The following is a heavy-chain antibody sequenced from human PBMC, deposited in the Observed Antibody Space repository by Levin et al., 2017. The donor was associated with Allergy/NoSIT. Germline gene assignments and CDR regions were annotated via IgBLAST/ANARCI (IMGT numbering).Heavy chain of an antibody. V-gene: IGHV4-4*02. J-gene: IGHJ4*02. CDR2: IYHRGYT. CDR1: GGSINSTNW. CDR3: ARLREPSEFKGGWTYYFDY. Sequence: SETLSLTCAVSGGSINSTNWWSWVRQPPGKGLEWIGEIYHRGYTNYNPSLKSRVTISVDKSKNQFSLNLSSVTAADTAVYYCARLREPSEFKGGWTYYFDYWGQGILVTVSA. D-gene: IGHD6-19*01.